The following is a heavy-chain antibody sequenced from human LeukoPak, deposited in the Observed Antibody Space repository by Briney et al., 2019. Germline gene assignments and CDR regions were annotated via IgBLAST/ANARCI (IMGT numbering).Heavy chain of an antibody. V-gene: IGHV5-51*01. CDR2: IYPGDSDT. Sequence: GESLKISCEGSGYSFTSYWIGWVRQMPGKGLEWMGIIYPGDSDTRYSPSFQGQVTISADKSISTAYLQWSSLKASDTAMYYCARHPKSSGWPHYYYYGMDVWGQGTTVTVSS. D-gene: IGHD6-19*01. CDR3: ARHPKSSGWPHYYYYGMDV. CDR1: GYSFTSYW. J-gene: IGHJ6*02.